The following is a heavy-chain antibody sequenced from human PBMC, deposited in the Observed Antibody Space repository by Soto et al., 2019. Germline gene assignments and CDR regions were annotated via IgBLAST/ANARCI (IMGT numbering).Heavy chain of an antibody. CDR2: IYYSGST. CDR3: ARETHDYGDYASWFDP. D-gene: IGHD4-17*01. J-gene: IGHJ5*02. V-gene: IGHV4-31*03. Sequence: PSETLSLTCTVSGGSINSGGYYWSWIRQHPGKGLEWIGYIYYSGSTYYNPSLKSRVTISVDTSKNQFSLKLSSVTAADTAVYYCARETHDYGDYASWFDPWGQGTLVTVSS. CDR1: GGSINSGGYY.